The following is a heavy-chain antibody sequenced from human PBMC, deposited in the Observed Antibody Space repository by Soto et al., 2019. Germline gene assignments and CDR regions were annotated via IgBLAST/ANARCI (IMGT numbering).Heavy chain of an antibody. D-gene: IGHD6-19*01. J-gene: IGHJ3*02. CDR2: INPNSGGT. V-gene: IGHV1-2*04. CDR3: ARFSYSSGVIDAFDI. CDR1: GYTFTGYY. Sequence: ASVKVSCKASGYTFTGYYMHWVRQAPGQGLEWMGWINPNSGGTNYAQKFQGWVTMTRDTSISTAYMELSRLRSDDTAVYYCARFSYSSGVIDAFDIWGPGTMVTV.